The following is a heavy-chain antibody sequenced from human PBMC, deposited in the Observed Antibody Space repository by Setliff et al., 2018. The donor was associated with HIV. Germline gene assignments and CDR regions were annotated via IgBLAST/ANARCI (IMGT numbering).Heavy chain of an antibody. CDR1: GDSISSGRYY. Sequence: SETLSLTCTVSGDSISSGRYYWNWIRQRAGKGLDWIGHIFTSGSAFSSGTANYSPSLKSRVTISVDISKNQFSLKLTSVTAADTAMYFCARDSPADGGNPGRFQRWGQGTLVTVSS. J-gene: IGHJ1*01. D-gene: IGHD2-15*01. CDR2: IFTSGSA. CDR3: ARDSPADGGNPGRFQR. V-gene: IGHV4-61*09.